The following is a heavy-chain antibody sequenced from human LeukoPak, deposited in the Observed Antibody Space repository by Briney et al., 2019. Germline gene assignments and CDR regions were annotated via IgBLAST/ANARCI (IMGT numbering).Heavy chain of an antibody. CDR1: GFTFSSYG. J-gene: IGHJ4*02. D-gene: IGHD5-24*01. CDR3: ASRRDGYSYYFDS. Sequence: GGSLRLSCAASGFTFSSYGMHWVRQVPGKGLEWVAFIRYDGSNKYYADSVKGRFTISRDNSKNTLYLQMNSLRAEDTAVYYCASRRDGYSYYFDSWGPGTLVTVSS. CDR2: IRYDGSNK. V-gene: IGHV3-30*02.